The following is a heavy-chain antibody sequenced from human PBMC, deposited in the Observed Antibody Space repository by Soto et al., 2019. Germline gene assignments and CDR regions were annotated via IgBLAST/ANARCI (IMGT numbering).Heavy chain of an antibody. CDR3: ARDGNITGTYWFDP. Sequence: SMKVFFQASGGTSSSFSISWGGEALGQGLEWMGGIIPTFGTANYAQKFQGRVTITADESTSTAYMELSSLRSEDTAVYYCARDGNITGTYWFDPWGQGTLVTVSS. V-gene: IGHV1-69*01. CDR1: GGTSSSFS. CDR2: IIPTFGTA. D-gene: IGHD1-7*01. J-gene: IGHJ5*02.